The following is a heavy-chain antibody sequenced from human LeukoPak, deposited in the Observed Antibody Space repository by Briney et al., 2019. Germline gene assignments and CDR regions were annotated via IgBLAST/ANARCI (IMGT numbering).Heavy chain of an antibody. Sequence: SETLSLTCTVSGDSLSGSYWSWIRQSAGERPEYIGRINFSGTTNYNPSIRSRVTLSMDTSKNQVSLDLSAVTAADTAVYYCAKLLLPASKGAFIIWGLGTLVTVSS. CDR1: GDSLSGSY. D-gene: IGHD2-2*01. CDR2: INFSGTT. CDR3: AKLLLPASKGAFII. V-gene: IGHV4-4*07. J-gene: IGHJ3*02.